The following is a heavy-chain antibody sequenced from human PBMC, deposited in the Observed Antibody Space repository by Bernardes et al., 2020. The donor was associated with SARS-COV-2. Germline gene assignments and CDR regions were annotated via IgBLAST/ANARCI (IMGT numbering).Heavy chain of an antibody. CDR1: GYTFTDYY. V-gene: IGHV1-2*04. CDR2: INPNTGAT. CDR3: AREVTPAAKMDYHYYGMDI. J-gene: IGHJ6*02. Sequence: SVKVSCKASGYTFTDYYLHWVRQAPGQGLEWVGWINPNTGATHYAQRFEGWVAMTRDRSISTAYMEVSGLKSDDTAVYFCAREVTPAAKMDYHYYGMDIWGQGTTVTVFS. D-gene: IGHD2-2*01.